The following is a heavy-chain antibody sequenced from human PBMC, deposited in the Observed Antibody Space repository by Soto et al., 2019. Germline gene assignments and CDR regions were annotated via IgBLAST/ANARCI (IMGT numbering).Heavy chain of an antibody. J-gene: IGHJ5*02. CDR3: AKGGSAALISAAGTGNWFDP. Sequence: EVHLVESGGGLVQPGRSLKLSCVASRFTFDDYAMYWVRQAPGKGPEWVSGISWSGTNIAYADSVKGRFTISRDNAKNTLYLQMNSLRADDTALYYCAKGGSAALISAAGTGNWFDPWGQGSLVTVSS. D-gene: IGHD6-13*01. V-gene: IGHV3-9*01. CDR2: ISWSGTNI. CDR1: RFTFDDYA.